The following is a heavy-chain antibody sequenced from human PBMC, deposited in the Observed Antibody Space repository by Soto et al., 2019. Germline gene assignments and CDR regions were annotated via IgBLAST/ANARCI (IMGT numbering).Heavy chain of an antibody. D-gene: IGHD3-16*02. CDR3: ARGPYLTLGGVSVPSAEDGTPDGMDV. V-gene: IGHV1-18*04. Sequence: ASVKVSCKASGYIFTTYGITWVRQSPGQGLEWMGWISAYNGDTHYAQKFQGRVTMTTDTSTSTAFMELRGLRSDDTAVYYCARGPYLTLGGVSVPSAEDGTPDGMDVWGQGTTVTVSS. CDR2: ISAYNGDT. J-gene: IGHJ6*02. CDR1: GYIFTTYG.